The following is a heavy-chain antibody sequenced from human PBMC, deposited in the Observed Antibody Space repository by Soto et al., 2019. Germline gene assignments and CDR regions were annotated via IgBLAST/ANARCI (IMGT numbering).Heavy chain of an antibody. Sequence: ASVKVSCKASGGTFSSYAISWVRQAPGQGLEWMGGIIPIFGTANYAQKFQGRVTITAYESTSTAYMELSSLRSEDTAVYYCARGSYYYDSSGYYSDAFDIWGQGTMVSVSS. D-gene: IGHD3-22*01. CDR3: ARGSYYYDSSGYYSDAFDI. J-gene: IGHJ3*02. CDR1: GGTFSSYA. CDR2: IIPIFGTA. V-gene: IGHV1-69*13.